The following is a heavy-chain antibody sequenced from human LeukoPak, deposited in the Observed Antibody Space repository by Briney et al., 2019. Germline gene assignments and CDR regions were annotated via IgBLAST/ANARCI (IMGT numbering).Heavy chain of an antibody. Sequence: PGGSLRLSCVASGLPIADFAMHWVRQAPGKGLEWVSLISGDGVSTFYADSVKGRFTISRDNSKNTLFLQMNSLRAEDTAVYYCARDRGSSGWYYFDYWGQGTLVTVSS. CDR2: ISGDGVST. CDR3: ARDRGSSGWYYFDY. D-gene: IGHD6-19*01. J-gene: IGHJ4*02. V-gene: IGHV3-43*02. CDR1: GLPIADFA.